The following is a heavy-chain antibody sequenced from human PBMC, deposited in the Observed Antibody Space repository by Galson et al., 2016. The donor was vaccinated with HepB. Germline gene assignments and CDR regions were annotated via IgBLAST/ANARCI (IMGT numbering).Heavy chain of an antibody. V-gene: IGHV3-49*03. D-gene: IGHD3-3*01. CDR2: IRSKAYGGTT. J-gene: IGHJ6*03. CDR1: GFTFGDYA. Sequence: SLRLSCATSGFTFGDYAMSWFRQAPGQGLEWVGFIRSKAYGGTTEYAASVKGGFTISRDDSKSIAYLQMNSLKTEDTAVYYCTRVYYDFWSGYSRYMDVWGKGTTVTVSS. CDR3: TRVYYDFWSGYSRYMDV.